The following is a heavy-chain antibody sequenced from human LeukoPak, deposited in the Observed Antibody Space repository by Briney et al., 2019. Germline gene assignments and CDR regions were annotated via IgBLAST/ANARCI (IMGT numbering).Heavy chain of an antibody. D-gene: IGHD1-26*01. J-gene: IGHJ5*02. V-gene: IGHV1-18*01. Sequence: ASVKVSCKASGFTFGVYDFTWVRQAPGQGLEWMGWIRAYNGNTDYAQKVQGRVTMTTDTSTSTVYMELTSLRSDDTAVYYCARVATISGGKWFDPWAREPRSPSPQ. CDR2: IRAYNGNT. CDR3: ARVATISGGKWFDP. CDR1: GFTFGVYD.